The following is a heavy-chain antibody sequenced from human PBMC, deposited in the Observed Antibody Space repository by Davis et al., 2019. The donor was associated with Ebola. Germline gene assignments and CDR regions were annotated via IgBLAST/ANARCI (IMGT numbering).Heavy chain of an antibody. D-gene: IGHD6-13*01. Sequence: SVKVSCKASGYTFTSYDINWVRQAPGQGLEWMGRIIPILRIANYAQKFQGRVTITADESTSTAYMELSSLRSEDTAVYYCARTRKITSSSWYRHYYYYYGMDVWGQGTTVTVSS. CDR1: GYTFTSYD. J-gene: IGHJ6*02. V-gene: IGHV1-69*04. CDR2: IIPILRIA. CDR3: ARTRKITSSSWYRHYYYYYGMDV.